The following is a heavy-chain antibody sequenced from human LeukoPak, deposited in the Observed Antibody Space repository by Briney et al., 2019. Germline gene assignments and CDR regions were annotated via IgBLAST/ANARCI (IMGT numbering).Heavy chain of an antibody. J-gene: IGHJ4*02. Sequence: PSETLSLTCTAPGGSISSYYWSWIRQPPGKGLEWIGYIYYSGSTNYNPSLKSRVTISVDTSKNQFSLKLSSVTAADTAVYYCARSHSVWTSFDYWGQGTLVTVSS. V-gene: IGHV4-59*01. CDR3: ARSHSVWTSFDY. CDR1: GGSISSYY. D-gene: IGHD3/OR15-3a*01. CDR2: IYYSGST.